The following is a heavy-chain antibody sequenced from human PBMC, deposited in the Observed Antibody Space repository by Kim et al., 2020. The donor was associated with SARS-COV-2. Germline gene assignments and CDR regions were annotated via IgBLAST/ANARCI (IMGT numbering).Heavy chain of an antibody. Sequence: GGSLRLSCAASGFTFSNYDMHWVRQVTGKGLEWVSAIGSAGDTYYADSVKGRFTISREDAKTSFFLQMNSLRVGDMAVYYCARGPTYYGSGIGPFDFWGQGALVTVSS. J-gene: IGHJ4*02. CDR2: IGSAGDT. D-gene: IGHD3-10*01. CDR3: ARGPTYYGSGIGPFDF. V-gene: IGHV3-13*04. CDR1: GFTFSNYD.